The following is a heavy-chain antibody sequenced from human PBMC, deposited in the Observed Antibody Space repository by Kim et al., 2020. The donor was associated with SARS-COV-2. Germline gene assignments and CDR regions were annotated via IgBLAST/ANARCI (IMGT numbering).Heavy chain of an antibody. CDR2: IFGSGFGT. J-gene: IGHJ2*01. V-gene: IGHV3-23*05. CDR3: VKHPHVKTVTLYWCFEL. CDR1: GFAFHHSA. Sequence: GGSLRLSCAASGFAFHHSAMSWVRQTPGKGLEWVSGIFGSGFGTYYADTVKGRFSISRDNSKNILSLQMSDLRVEDTAVYHCVKHPHVKTVTLYWCFELWGRGTPVAVSS. D-gene: IGHD2-21*02.